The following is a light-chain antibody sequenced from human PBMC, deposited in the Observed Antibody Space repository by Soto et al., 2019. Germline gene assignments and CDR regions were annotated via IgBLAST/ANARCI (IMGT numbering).Light chain of an antibody. V-gene: IGKV4-1*01. CDR3: HQFYGTPYT. CDR2: WAS. Sequence: DIVMTQSPDSLAVSLGERATIYCKSSQSVLYSSNNKNYLTWYQQKPGQPPKLLIYWASTRKSGVPDRFSGSGSGTDFPLTISSLQAEDVAVYYCHQFYGTPYTFGQGTKVEIK. CDR1: QSVLYSSNNKNY. J-gene: IGKJ2*01.